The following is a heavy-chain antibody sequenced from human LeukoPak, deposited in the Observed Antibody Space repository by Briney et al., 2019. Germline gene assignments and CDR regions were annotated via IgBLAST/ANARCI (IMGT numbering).Heavy chain of an antibody. CDR1: GYTFTIYG. D-gene: IGHD6-13*01. Sequence: ASVKVSCKASGYTFTIYGISWVRHAPGQGLEWMGCISAYKGNTNYAQKLQGRVTMTTDTSTSTPYMEQRTLRSDDPALYYCGRGFRGSAAAVPGYWGQGTLVTVSS. J-gene: IGHJ4*02. V-gene: IGHV1-18*01. CDR2: ISAYKGNT. CDR3: GRGFRGSAAAVPGY.